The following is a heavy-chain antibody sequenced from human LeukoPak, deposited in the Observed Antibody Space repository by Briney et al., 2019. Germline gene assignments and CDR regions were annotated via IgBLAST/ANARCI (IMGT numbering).Heavy chain of an antibody. D-gene: IGHD7-27*01. J-gene: IGHJ2*01. CDR2: ISPNSGST. CDR3: AIQPWGSGNNWYFDL. CDR1: GYTFTAYY. V-gene: IGHV1-2*02. Sequence: ASVKVSCKASGYTFTAYYIHWVRQAPGQGLEWMGWISPNSGSTDYAQKFQGRVTMTRDTSISTAYVELSSLTSDDTAVYYCAIQPWGSGNNWYFDLWGRGTLVTVSS.